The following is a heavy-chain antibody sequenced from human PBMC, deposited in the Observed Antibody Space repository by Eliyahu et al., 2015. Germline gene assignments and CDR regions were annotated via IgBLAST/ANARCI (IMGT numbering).Heavy chain of an antibody. V-gene: IGHV3-23*01. CDR2: ISDSGGPT. Sequence: EVQLLESGGGLVQPGGSLXXSCAASGXXXXNYAMSWVRQAPGKGLEWVSGISDSGGPTYYADSVKGRFTISRDNSKKTLYLQMSSLRXEDTAVYYCAKDHSGSYPYYFDYWGQGTLVTVSS. D-gene: IGHD1-26*01. CDR1: GXXXXNYA. J-gene: IGHJ4*02. CDR3: AKDHSGSYPYYFDY.